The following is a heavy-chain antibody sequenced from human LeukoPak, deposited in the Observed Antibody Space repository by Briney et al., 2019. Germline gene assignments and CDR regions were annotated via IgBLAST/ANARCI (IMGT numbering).Heavy chain of an antibody. CDR3: AKDLTSGNFGYCFDY. J-gene: IGHJ4*02. CDR1: GFTFSNYA. Sequence: GGSLRLSCAASGFTFSNYALTWVRQAPGKGLEWVSTISGTGRSTYYADSVKGRFTISRDSSKNTLYLQMNSLRAEDTAVYFCAKDLTSGNFGYCFDYWGQGTLVTVSS. CDR2: ISGTGRST. D-gene: IGHD3-10*01. V-gene: IGHV3-23*01.